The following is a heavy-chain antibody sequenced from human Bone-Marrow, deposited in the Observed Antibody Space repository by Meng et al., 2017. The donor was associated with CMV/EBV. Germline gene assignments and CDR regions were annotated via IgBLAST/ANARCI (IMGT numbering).Heavy chain of an antibody. V-gene: IGHV3-30-3*01. CDR1: GFTFSSYA. CDR2: ISYDGSNK. CDR3: ARATDSIAARPSAFDI. Sequence: GGSLRLSCAASGFTFSSYAMHWVRQAPGKGLEWVAVISYDGSNKYYADSVKGRFTISRDNSKNTLYLQMNSLRAEDTAVYYCARATDSIAARPSAFDIWGQGTMVTVSS. J-gene: IGHJ3*02. D-gene: IGHD6-6*01.